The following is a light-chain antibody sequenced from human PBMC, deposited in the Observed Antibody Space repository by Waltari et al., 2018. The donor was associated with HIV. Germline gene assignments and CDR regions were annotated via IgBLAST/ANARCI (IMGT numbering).Light chain of an antibody. CDR2: GDD. CDR3: KSSDFTLGGIEV. CDR1: TSNVGGHHN. Sequence: QSVLTQPLSVSGAPGQTITISCSGATSNVGGHHNVHCYHRRPGTAPKLHIYGDDKRPAGVPDRLSASTSGTSAALAITGRHTGDEGDYYCKSSDFTLGGIEVFGRGTKDTVL. J-gene: IGLJ1*01. V-gene: IGLV1-40*01.